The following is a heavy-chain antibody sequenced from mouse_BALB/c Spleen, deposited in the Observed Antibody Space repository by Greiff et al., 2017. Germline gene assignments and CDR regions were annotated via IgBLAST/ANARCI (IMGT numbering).Heavy chain of an antibody. CDR3: ARGGYPYYFDY. Sequence: QVQLKQSGAELAKPGASVKMSCKASGYTFTSYWMHWVKQRPGQGLEWIGYINPSTGYTEYNQKFKDKATLTADKSSSTAYMQLSSLTSEDSAVYYCARGGYPYYFDYWGQGTTLTVSS. D-gene: IGHD2-2*01. CDR2: INPSTGYT. CDR1: GYTFTSYW. V-gene: IGHV1-7*01. J-gene: IGHJ2*01.